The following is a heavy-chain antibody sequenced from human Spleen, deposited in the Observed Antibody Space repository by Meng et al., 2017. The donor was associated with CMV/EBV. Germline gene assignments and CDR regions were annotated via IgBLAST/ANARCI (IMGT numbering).Heavy chain of an antibody. D-gene: IGHD5-12*01. J-gene: IGHJ4*02. CDR2: IYSGGST. Sequence: EVQLGETXXGLVEPGGALRLSWXASGFTVSSNYMSWVRQAPGKGLEWVSVIYSGGSTYYADSVKGRFTISRDNSKNTLYLQMNSLRAEDTAVYYCTTGPGYSGYDTHFDYWGQGTLVTVSS. CDR1: GFTVSSNY. CDR3: TTGPGYSGYDTHFDY. V-gene: IGHV3-66*01.